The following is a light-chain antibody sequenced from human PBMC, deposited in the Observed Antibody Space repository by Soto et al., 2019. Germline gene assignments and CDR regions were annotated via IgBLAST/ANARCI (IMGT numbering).Light chain of an antibody. J-gene: IGLJ2*01. CDR1: SSDVGGYNY. V-gene: IGLV2-14*03. Sequence: QSVLTQPASVSGSPGQSVTISCTGTSSDVGGYNYVSWYQHHPGQAPKLLIYYVSNRPSGVSDRFSGSKSGNTASLTISGLQTEDEAHYYCSSYTSNSNLGFGGGTKLTVL. CDR3: SSYTSNSNLG. CDR2: YVS.